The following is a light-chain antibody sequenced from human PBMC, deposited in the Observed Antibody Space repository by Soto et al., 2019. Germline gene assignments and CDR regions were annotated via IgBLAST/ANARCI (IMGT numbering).Light chain of an antibody. CDR1: SSNIGSNY. J-gene: IGLJ3*02. V-gene: IGLV1-47*02. Sequence: QSVLTQPPSASGTPGKRVTISCSGSSSNIGSNYVYWYQQLPGTAPKLLIYSNNQRPSGVPDRFSGSKSGTSASLAISGLRSEDEADYYCAAWDDSLSGRVFGGGTQLTVL. CDR3: AAWDDSLSGRV. CDR2: SNN.